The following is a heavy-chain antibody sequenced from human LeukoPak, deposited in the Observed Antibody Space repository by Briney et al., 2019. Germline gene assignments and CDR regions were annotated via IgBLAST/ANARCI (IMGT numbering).Heavy chain of an antibody. Sequence: SETLSLTCTVSGGSISSYYWSWIRQPPGKGLEWIGYIYYSGSTNYNPSLKSRVTISVDTSKNKFSLKLSSVTAADTAVYYCARQPSRYYVMDVWGQGTTVTVSS. CDR1: GGSISSYY. V-gene: IGHV4-59*08. CDR2: IYYSGST. D-gene: IGHD6-25*01. CDR3: ARQPSRYYVMDV. J-gene: IGHJ6*02.